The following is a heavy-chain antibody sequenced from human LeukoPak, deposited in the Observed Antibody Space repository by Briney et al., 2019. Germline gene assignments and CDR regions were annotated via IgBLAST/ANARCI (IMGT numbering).Heavy chain of an antibody. Sequence: SETLSLTCTVSGGSISSCYWSWIRQPPGKGLEWIGYIYYSGSTNYNPSLKSRVTISVDTSKNQFSLKLSSVTAADTAVYYCAAQRVLLWFGESDFDYWGQGTLVTVSS. D-gene: IGHD3-10*01. CDR2: IYYSGST. CDR3: AAQRVLLWFGESDFDY. J-gene: IGHJ4*02. CDR1: GGSISSCY. V-gene: IGHV4-59*08.